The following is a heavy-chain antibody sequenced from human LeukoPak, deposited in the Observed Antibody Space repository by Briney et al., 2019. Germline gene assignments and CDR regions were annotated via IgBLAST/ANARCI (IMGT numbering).Heavy chain of an antibody. J-gene: IGHJ4*02. CDR3: ARDPVVVVAAPGHYFDY. D-gene: IGHD2-15*01. V-gene: IGHV1-46*01. CDR2: INPSGGST. CDR1: GYTFTDCY. Sequence: ASVKVSCKPSGYTFTDCYLHWVRQAPGQGLEWMGIINPSGGSTSYAQKFQGRVTMTRDTSTSTVYMELSSLRSEDTAVYYCARDPVVVVAAPGHYFDYWGQGTLVTVSS.